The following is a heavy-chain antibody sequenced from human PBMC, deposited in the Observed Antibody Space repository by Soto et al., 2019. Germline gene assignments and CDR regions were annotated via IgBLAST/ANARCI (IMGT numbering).Heavy chain of an antibody. Sequence: SETLSLTCTVSGGSISSYYWSWIRQPPGKGLEWIGYIYYSGSTNYNPSLKSRVTISVDTSKNQFSLKLSSVTAADTAVYYCARRIDHLSNWFDPWGQGTLVTASS. D-gene: IGHD2-15*01. CDR3: ARRIDHLSNWFDP. J-gene: IGHJ5*02. V-gene: IGHV4-59*01. CDR2: IYYSGST. CDR1: GGSISSYY.